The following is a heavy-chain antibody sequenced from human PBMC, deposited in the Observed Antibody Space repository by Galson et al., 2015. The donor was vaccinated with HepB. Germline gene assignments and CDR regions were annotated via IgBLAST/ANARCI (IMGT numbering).Heavy chain of an antibody. V-gene: IGHV3-11*06. CDR1: GFTFSDYY. J-gene: IGHJ5*02. CDR2: ISSSSSYT. Sequence: SLRLSCAASGFTFSDYYMSWIRQAPGKGLEWVSYISSSSSYTNYADSVKGRFTISRDNAKNSLYLQMNSLRAEDTAVYYCARVHDSSGYYLNWFDPWGQGTLVTVSS. D-gene: IGHD3-22*01. CDR3: ARVHDSSGYYLNWFDP.